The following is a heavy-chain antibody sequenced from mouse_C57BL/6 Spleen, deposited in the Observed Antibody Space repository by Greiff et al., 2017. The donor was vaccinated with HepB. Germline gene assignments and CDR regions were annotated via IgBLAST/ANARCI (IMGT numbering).Heavy chain of an antibody. CDR2: IDPEDGET. J-gene: IGHJ1*03. CDR3: ALTTVVSWYFDV. D-gene: IGHD1-1*01. CDR1: GFNIKDYY. Sequence: EVKLQESGAELVKPGASVKLSCTASGFNIKDYYMHWVKQRTEQGLEWIGRIDPEDGETKYAPKFQGKATITADTSSNTAYLQLSSLTSEDTAVYYCALTTVVSWYFDVWGTGTTVTVSS. V-gene: IGHV14-2*01.